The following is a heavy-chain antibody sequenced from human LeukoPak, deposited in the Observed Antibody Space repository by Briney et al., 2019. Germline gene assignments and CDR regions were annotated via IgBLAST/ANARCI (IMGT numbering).Heavy chain of an antibody. Sequence: GGALRLSCAASGFTFSSYAMSWVRQAPGKGLEWVSAISGSGGSTYYADSVKGRFTISRDNSKNTLYLQMNSLRAEDTAVYYCAKGSYYDILAGYYNGGPIGYYGMDIWGQGTTVTVSS. J-gene: IGHJ6*02. CDR2: ISGSGGST. V-gene: IGHV3-23*01. CDR1: GFTFSSYA. CDR3: AKGSYYDILAGYYNGGPIGYYGMDI. D-gene: IGHD3-9*01.